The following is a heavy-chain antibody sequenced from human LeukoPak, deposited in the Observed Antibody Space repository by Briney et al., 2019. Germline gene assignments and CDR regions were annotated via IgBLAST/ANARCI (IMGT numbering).Heavy chain of an antibody. CDR3: ARQIASAGTAGFDF. V-gene: IGHV4-4*07. D-gene: IGHD6-13*01. Sequence: SETLSLTCTVSGGSLSSYYWRWIRQPAGKGLEWIGRIYSTGSTNYNPSLKSRVTMSVDTSKNQFSLRLRSVTAADTAVYYCARQIASAGTAGFDFWGQGALVTVSS. J-gene: IGHJ4*02. CDR1: GGSLSSYY. CDR2: IYSTGST.